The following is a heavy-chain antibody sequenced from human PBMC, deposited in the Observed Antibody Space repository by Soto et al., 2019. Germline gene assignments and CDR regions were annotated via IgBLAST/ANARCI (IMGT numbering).Heavy chain of an antibody. CDR2: ISWSGGTI. CDR3: AKDKLNSNYEYYFDH. CDR1: GFTLRNYA. J-gene: IGHJ4*02. V-gene: IGHV3-9*01. D-gene: IGHD4-4*01. Sequence: EVQLVESGGGLVQPGRSLRLSCAASGFTLRNYAMHWVRQAPGKGLEWVSGISWSGGTIGYADSVKGRFTISRDNAKNSLYLEMNSLRAEDTALYYCAKDKLNSNYEYYFDHWGQGTLVTVYS.